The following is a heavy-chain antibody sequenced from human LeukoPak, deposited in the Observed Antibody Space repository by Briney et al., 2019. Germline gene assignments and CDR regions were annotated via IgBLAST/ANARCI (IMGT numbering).Heavy chain of an antibody. CDR1: GGTFTMYA. CDR3: ARDRPYTGGWRGFDY. Sequence: SVKVSCKASGGTFTMYAISWVRQAPGQGLEWMGGIIPMFGIANYAQKFQGRVTITADESTSTAYMELSSLRSEDTAVYYCARDRPYTGGWRGFDYWGQGTLVTVSS. CDR2: IIPMFGIA. V-gene: IGHV1-69*13. D-gene: IGHD6-19*01. J-gene: IGHJ4*02.